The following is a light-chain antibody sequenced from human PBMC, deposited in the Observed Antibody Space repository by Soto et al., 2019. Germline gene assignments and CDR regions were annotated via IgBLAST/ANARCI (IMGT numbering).Light chain of an antibody. CDR2: EVT. Sequence: SALTQPPSASGFPGQSVTISCTGTSSDVGYYDYVSWYQQHPGKAPKLVIYEVTKRPSGVPDRVSASKSGNTASLTVSGLRAEDEAVYYCSSYAGSNNFVFGSGTKLTVL. CDR3: SSYAGSNNFV. J-gene: IGLJ1*01. CDR1: SSDVGYYDY. V-gene: IGLV2-8*01.